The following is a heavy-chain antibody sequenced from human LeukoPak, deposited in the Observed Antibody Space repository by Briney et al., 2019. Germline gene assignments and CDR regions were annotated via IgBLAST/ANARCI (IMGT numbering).Heavy chain of an antibody. CDR3: AKGSSESWYYYYMDV. D-gene: IGHD6-13*01. J-gene: IGHJ6*03. CDR1: GFTSSNYA. V-gene: IGHV3-23*01. Sequence: GGSLRLSCAASGFTSSNYAMNWVRQAPGKGLEWVSAITNSDGGAYHADSVKGRFTISRDNSKNTLYLQMNSLRAEDTAIYYCAKGSSESWYYYYMDVWGKGTTVTVSS. CDR2: ITNSDGGA.